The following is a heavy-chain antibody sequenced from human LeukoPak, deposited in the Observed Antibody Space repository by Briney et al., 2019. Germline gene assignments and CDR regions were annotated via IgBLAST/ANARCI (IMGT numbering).Heavy chain of an antibody. J-gene: IGHJ4*02. CDR2: TYLRSRWYH. D-gene: IGHD3-3*01. CDR3: ARDGGPTGVLNFDY. V-gene: IGHV6-1*01. Sequence: SQTLSLTCAISGDFVSSSNAAWNWVRQSPSRGLEWLGRTYLRSRWYHDFAESVKSRISINADTSKNQFSLQLDSVTPEDTAVYYCARDGGPTGVLNFDYWGQGTLVTVSS. CDR1: GDFVSSSNAA.